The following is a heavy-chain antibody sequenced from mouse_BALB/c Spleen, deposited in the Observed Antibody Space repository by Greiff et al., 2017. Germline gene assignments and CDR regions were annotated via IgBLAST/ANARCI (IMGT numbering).Heavy chain of an antibody. Sequence: DVQLQESGPGLVKPSQSLSLTCSVTGYSITSGYYWNWIRQFPGNKLEWMGYISYDGSNNYNPTLKNRISITRDTSKNQFFLKLNSVTTEDTATDYCARDPLWGNAWFAYWGQGTLVTVSA. J-gene: IGHJ3*01. D-gene: IGHD2-1*01. CDR2: ISYDGSN. V-gene: IGHV3-6*02. CDR3: ARDPLWGNAWFAY. CDR1: GYSITSGYY.